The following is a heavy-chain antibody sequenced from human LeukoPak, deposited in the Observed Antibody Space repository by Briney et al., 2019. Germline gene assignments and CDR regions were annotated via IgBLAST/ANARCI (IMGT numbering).Heavy chain of an antibody. D-gene: IGHD3-22*01. CDR2: IYSGGST. V-gene: IGHV3-53*01. CDR3: ARGSYYYDSSGP. J-gene: IGHJ4*02. Sequence: PGGSLRLSRAASGFTVSSNYMSWVRQAPGKGLEWVSVIYSGGSTYYADSVKGRFTISRDNSKNTLYLQMNSLRAEDTAVYYCARGSYYYDSSGPWGQGTLVTVSS. CDR1: GFTVSSNY.